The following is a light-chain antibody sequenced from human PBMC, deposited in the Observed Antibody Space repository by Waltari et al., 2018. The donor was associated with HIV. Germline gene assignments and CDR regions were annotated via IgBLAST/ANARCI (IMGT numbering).Light chain of an antibody. Sequence: EIVMTQSPATLSVSPGARATLSCRTSQIISSNLAWYQQKPGQAPRLFIYGASTRATGIPARFSGSGSGTEFTLTISSLQSEDFAVYYCQQYNNWPPLTFGGGTKVEIK. CDR2: GAS. V-gene: IGKV3-15*01. J-gene: IGKJ4*01. CDR1: QIISSN. CDR3: QQYNNWPPLT.